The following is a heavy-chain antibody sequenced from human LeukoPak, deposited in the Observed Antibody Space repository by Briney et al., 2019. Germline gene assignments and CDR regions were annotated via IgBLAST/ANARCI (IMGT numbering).Heavy chain of an antibody. V-gene: IGHV3-30*03. D-gene: IGHD4-11*01. CDR3: AREDDDSNGIDV. Sequence: PGGSLRLSCAASGFTFSSCWMSWVRQAPGKGLEWVALISYDGKHKYYADSMKGRFTISRDNSKNTLYLQMNSLRAEDTAVYYCAREDDDSNGIDVWGHGTTITVSS. CDR2: ISYDGKHK. CDR1: GFTFSSCW. J-gene: IGHJ6*02.